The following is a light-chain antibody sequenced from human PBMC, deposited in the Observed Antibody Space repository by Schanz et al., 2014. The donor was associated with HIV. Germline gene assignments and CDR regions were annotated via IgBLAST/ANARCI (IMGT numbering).Light chain of an antibody. CDR3: NSYTRTSTPV. Sequence: SALTQPASVSGSPGQSITISCTGTSSDVGGYNYVSWYQQHPGKAPKLMIYDVSNRPSGVSNRFSGSKSGNTASLTISGLQAEDEADYYCNSYTRTSTPVFGGGTKLTVL. J-gene: IGLJ2*01. CDR1: SSDVGGYNY. V-gene: IGLV2-14*03. CDR2: DVS.